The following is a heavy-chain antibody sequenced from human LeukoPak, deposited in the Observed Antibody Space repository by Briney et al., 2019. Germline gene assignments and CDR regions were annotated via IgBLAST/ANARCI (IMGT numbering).Heavy chain of an antibody. CDR1: GDSISSSSDY. J-gene: IGHJ5*02. V-gene: IGHV4-39*01. CDR3: ARPKVGDGDYAGNWFDP. CDR2: IYYSVST. D-gene: IGHD4-17*01. Sequence: SETLSLTYTVSGDSISSSSDYCGWFRQSPGKGLEWIGTIYYSVSTYYNTALKNRVTISIDTSKNQFSLKLKSVTAADTAVYYCARPKVGDGDYAGNWFDPWGQGILVTVSS.